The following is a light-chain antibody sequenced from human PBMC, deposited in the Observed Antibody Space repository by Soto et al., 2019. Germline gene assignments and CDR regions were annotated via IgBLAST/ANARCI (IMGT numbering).Light chain of an antibody. V-gene: IGKV3-20*01. CDR1: QSVSSSY. CDR3: QQYGSSPSWT. CDR2: GAS. Sequence: EIVLTQSPGTLSLSPGERATLSCRASQSVSSSYLAWYQQKPGQAPRLPIYGASSRATGIPDRFSGSGSGTDFTLTISRLEPEDFAVYYCQQYGSSPSWTFGQGTKVDIK. J-gene: IGKJ1*01.